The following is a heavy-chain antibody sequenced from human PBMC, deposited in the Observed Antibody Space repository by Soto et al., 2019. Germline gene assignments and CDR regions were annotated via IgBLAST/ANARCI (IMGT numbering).Heavy chain of an antibody. CDR1: GYTFTSYG. D-gene: IGHD2-15*01. V-gene: IGHV1-18*01. Sequence: QVQLVQSGAEVKKPGASVKVSCKASGYTFTSYGISWVRQAPGQGLEWMGWISAYNGNTNYAQKLQGRATMTPNTSTSTAYRELRGLRSDDTAVYYGARDPAVYCSGGSCYGVHYYGMDVWRQGSTVTVSS. J-gene: IGHJ6*02. CDR2: ISAYNGNT. CDR3: ARDPAVYCSGGSCYGVHYYGMDV.